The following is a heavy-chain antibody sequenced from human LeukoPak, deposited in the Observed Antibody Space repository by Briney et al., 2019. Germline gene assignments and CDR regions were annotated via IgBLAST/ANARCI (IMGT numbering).Heavy chain of an antibody. CDR2: IIPIFGTT. CDR1: GGTFSTYV. D-gene: IGHD2-2*01. V-gene: IGHV1-69*13. CDR3: ATDQDIVSTPAALDV. J-gene: IGHJ6*02. Sequence: SVKVSCKASGGTFSTYVISWVRQAPGQGLEWMGLIIPIFGTTNYAQTFQGRVTITADESTSTAYMELSSLRSDDTAVYYCATDQDIVSTPAALDVWGQGTTVTVSS.